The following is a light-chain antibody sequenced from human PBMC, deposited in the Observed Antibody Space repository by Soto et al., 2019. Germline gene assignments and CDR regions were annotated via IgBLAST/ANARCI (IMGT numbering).Light chain of an antibody. CDR3: QHRSNWPLT. V-gene: IGKV3-11*01. CDR2: DAS. J-gene: IGKJ4*01. CDR1: QSVNSY. Sequence: EIVLTQSPAILSLSPGERATLSCRASQSVNSYLAWYQQKPGQAPRLLIYDASNRATGIPARFSGSGSGTDFTLTISSLEPEDFAVYYCQHRSNWPLTFGGGTKVEIK.